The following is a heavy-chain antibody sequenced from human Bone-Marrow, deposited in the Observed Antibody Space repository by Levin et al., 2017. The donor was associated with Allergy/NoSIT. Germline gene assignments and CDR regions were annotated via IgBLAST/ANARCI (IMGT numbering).Heavy chain of an antibody. D-gene: IGHD3-16*01. CDR2: MNPNSGNT. Sequence: RASVKVSCKASGYTFTSYDINWVRQATGQGLEWMGWMNPNSGNTGYAQKFQGRVTMTRNTSISTAYMELSSLRSEDTAVYYCARRLRELGYFDYWGQGTLVTVSS. J-gene: IGHJ4*02. V-gene: IGHV1-8*01. CDR1: GYTFTSYD. CDR3: ARRLRELGYFDY.